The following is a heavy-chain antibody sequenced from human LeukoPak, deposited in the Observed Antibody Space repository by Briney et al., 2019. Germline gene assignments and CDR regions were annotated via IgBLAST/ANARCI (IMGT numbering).Heavy chain of an antibody. CDR1: GFTFSSYS. J-gene: IGHJ3*02. Sequence: GGSLRLSCAASGFTFSSYSMNWVRQAPGKGLEWVSYISSSSSTIYYADSVKGRFTISRDNSKNMLYLQMNSLRAEDTAVYYCARGGSYLSAFDIWGQGTMVTVSS. V-gene: IGHV3-48*01. CDR3: ARGGSYLSAFDI. CDR2: ISSSSSTI. D-gene: IGHD1-26*01.